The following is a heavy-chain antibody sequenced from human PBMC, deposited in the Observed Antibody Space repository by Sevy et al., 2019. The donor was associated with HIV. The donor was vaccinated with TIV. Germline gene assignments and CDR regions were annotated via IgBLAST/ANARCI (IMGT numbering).Heavy chain of an antibody. D-gene: IGHD3-22*01. V-gene: IGHV1-46*01. CDR2: INPSGGNT. CDR1: GYTFTHSY. Sequence: ASVKVSRKASGYTFTHSYMHWVRQAPGQGLEWMGIINPSGGNTEYAQKFQGRVTMTRDTSTSTVYMELSSLRSEDTAVYFCARVEAYYYDSSGFYPRGYFDFWGQGTLVTVSS. J-gene: IGHJ4*02. CDR3: ARVEAYYYDSSGFYPRGYFDF.